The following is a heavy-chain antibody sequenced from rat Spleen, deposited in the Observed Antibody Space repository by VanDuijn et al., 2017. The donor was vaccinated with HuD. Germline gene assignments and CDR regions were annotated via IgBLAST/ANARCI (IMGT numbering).Heavy chain of an antibody. CDR1: GFTFSDYY. D-gene: IGHD3-1*01. V-gene: IGHV5-22*01. Sequence: EVQLVESGGGLVQPGRSLKLSCAASGFTFSDYYMAWVRQAPTTGLEWVATISYGDSSGHSGTYYRDSVKGRFTISRDNAKSTLYLQMNSLRSEDTATYYCARQRGPSWFAYWGQGTLVTVSS. J-gene: IGHJ3*01. CDR2: ISYGDSSGHSGT. CDR3: ARQRGPSWFAY.